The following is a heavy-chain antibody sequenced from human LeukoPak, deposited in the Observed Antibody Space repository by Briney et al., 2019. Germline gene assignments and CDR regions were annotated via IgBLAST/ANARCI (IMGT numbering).Heavy chain of an antibody. CDR3: ARDEQLALDY. J-gene: IGHJ4*02. Sequence: GGSLRLSCAASGFTFSSCSMNWVRQAPGKGLEWVSSISSSSSYIYYADSVKGRFTISRDNAKNSLYLQMNSLRAEDTAVYYCARDEQLALDYWGQGTLVTVSS. CDR2: ISSSSSYI. V-gene: IGHV3-21*01. CDR1: GFTFSSCS. D-gene: IGHD6-6*01.